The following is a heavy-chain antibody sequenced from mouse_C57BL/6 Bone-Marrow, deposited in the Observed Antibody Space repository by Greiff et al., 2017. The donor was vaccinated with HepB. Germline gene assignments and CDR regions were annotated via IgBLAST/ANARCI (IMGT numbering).Heavy chain of an antibody. Sequence: EVKLVESGGGLVQPGGSLKLSCAASGFTFSDYYMYWVRQTPEKRLEWVAYISNGGGSTYYPDTVKGRFTISRDNAKNTLYLQMSRLKSEDTAMYYCARQSYYYGSSSFDYWGQGTTLTVSS. J-gene: IGHJ2*01. CDR3: ARQSYYYGSSSFDY. V-gene: IGHV5-12*01. D-gene: IGHD1-1*01. CDR1: GFTFSDYY. CDR2: ISNGGGST.